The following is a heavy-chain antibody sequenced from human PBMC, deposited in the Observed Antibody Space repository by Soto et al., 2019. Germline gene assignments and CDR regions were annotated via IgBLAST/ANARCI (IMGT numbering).Heavy chain of an antibody. V-gene: IGHV1-69*19. CDR2: ISPMFGAA. J-gene: IGHJ4*02. CDR3: AREVQVHTPAFVY. D-gene: IGHD3-10*01. Sequence: QVQLVQSGAEMKKPGSSVKVSGQSSGGTLNTYAMNWGRQAPGQGAEWMGDISPMFGAANYAPKFQGRVTITADESTGTSYMQLSSLTSEDTALYFCAREVQVHTPAFVYWGQGTLVTVSS. CDR1: GGTLNTYA.